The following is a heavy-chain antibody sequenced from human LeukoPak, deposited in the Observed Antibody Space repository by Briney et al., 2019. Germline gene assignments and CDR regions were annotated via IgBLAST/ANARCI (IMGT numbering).Heavy chain of an antibody. V-gene: IGHV4-39*02. Sequence: PSETLSLTCTVSGGSISSSSYYWGWIRQPPGKGLEWIGNIYYSGSTYYNPSLKSRVTISVDTSKNQFSLNLSSVTAADTAVYYCTRDSGYNAFDIWGQGTMVTVSS. J-gene: IGHJ3*02. CDR1: GGSISSSSYY. CDR3: TRDSGYNAFDI. D-gene: IGHD5-12*01. CDR2: IYYSGST.